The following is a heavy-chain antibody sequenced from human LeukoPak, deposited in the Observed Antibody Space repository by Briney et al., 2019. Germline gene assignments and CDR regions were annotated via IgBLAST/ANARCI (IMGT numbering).Heavy chain of an antibody. D-gene: IGHD3-22*01. CDR2: IYYSGST. Sequence: SETLSLTCTVSGGSISSYYWSWIRQKPGKGLEWIGYIYYSGSTYYNPSLKSRVTISVDRSKNQFSLKLSSVTAADTAIHYCARGSYYDSSGYYYVDYWGQGTLVTVSS. CDR1: GGSISSYY. CDR3: ARGSYYDSSGYYYVDY. V-gene: IGHV4-59*12. J-gene: IGHJ4*02.